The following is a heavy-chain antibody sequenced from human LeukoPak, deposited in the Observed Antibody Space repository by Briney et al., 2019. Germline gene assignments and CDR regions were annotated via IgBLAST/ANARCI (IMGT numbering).Heavy chain of an antibody. J-gene: IGHJ6*02. D-gene: IGHD6-13*01. V-gene: IGHV1-18*01. CDR3: ARDLSFGIAAAGTISYYYYGMDV. CDR2: ISAYNGNT. CDR1: GYTFTSCG. Sequence: ASVKVSCKASGYTFTSCGISWVRQAPGQGLEWMGWISAYNGNTNYAQKLQGRVAMTTDTSTSTAYMELRSLRSDDTAVYYCARDLSFGIAAAGTISYYYYGMDVWGQGTTVTVSS.